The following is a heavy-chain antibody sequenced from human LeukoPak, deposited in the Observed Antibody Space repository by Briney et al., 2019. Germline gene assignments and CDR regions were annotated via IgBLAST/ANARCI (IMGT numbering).Heavy chain of an antibody. CDR2: INTDGNST. CDR1: GFTFSSYW. V-gene: IGHV3-74*01. J-gene: IGHJ5*02. CDR3: ARVPLGEFKGFDP. D-gene: IGHD3-10*01. Sequence: GGSLRLSCAASGFTFSSYWRQWVRQVPGKGLVWVSRINTDGNSTRYADSVKGRFTISRDNAKNTLYLQMNSLRAEDTAVYYCARVPLGEFKGFDPWGQGTLVTVSS.